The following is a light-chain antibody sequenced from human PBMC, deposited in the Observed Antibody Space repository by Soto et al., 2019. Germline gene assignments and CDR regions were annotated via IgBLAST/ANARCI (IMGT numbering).Light chain of an antibody. CDR3: QQYNSYSPEGLT. Sequence: DIQLTQSPSTLSASVGERVTITSRASQTVNTWLAWYQHKPGKAPKLLIYDASGLETGVPSRFSGFSSGTEFTLTISSLQPDDFATYFCQQYNSYSPEGLTFGGGTKVEI. V-gene: IGKV1-5*01. J-gene: IGKJ4*01. CDR1: QTVNTW. CDR2: DAS.